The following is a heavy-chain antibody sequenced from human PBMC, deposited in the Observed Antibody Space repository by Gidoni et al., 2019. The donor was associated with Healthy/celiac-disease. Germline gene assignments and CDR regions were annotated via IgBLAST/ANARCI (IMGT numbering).Heavy chain of an antibody. CDR1: GFPFSSYA. V-gene: IGHV3-30-3*01. J-gene: IGHJ4*02. D-gene: IGHD6-13*01. Sequence: QVQLVESGGGVVQPGRSLRLSCAASGFPFSSYAMHWVRQAPGKGLEWVAVISYDGSNKYYADSVKGRFTISRDNSKNTLYLQMNSLRAEDTAVYYCARARRYSSSWWVFDYWGQGTLVTVSS. CDR2: ISYDGSNK. CDR3: ARARRYSSSWWVFDY.